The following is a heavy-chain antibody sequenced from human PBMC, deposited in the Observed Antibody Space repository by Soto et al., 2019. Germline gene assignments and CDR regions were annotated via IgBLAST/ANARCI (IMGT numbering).Heavy chain of an antibody. CDR3: ALGRSSSFYSLNY. V-gene: IGHV3-9*01. D-gene: IGHD1-26*01. J-gene: IGHJ4*02. CDR2: INWDGDFL. CDR1: GITFADLA. Sequence: EVQLVESGGGLVQPGRSLRLSCAASGITFADLAMHWVRQAPGKGLEWVSGINWDGDFLYYADSVKGRLTISRDKAKNSLYLQMSSLRREDTALYVCALGRSSSFYSLNYWGQGTLVTVSS.